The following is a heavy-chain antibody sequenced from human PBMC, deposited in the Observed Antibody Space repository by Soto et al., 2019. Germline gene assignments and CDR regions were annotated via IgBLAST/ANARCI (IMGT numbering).Heavy chain of an antibody. Sequence: QLQLQESGPGLVKPSETLSLTCTVSGGSISSSSYYWGWIRQPPGKGLEWIGSIYYSGSTDSNPSHKSRVTISVDTSKNQCSLKLSSVTAADTAVYYCARHTPAISISDHWGQETLVTVSS. J-gene: IGHJ4*02. CDR3: ARHTPAISISDH. CDR2: IYYSGST. V-gene: IGHV4-39*01. D-gene: IGHD2-15*01. CDR1: GGSISSSSYY.